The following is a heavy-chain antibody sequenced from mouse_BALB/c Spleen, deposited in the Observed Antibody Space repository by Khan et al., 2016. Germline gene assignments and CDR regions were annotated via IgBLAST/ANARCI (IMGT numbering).Heavy chain of an antibody. J-gene: IGHJ2*01. D-gene: IGHD1-2*01. CDR1: GFDFSRYW. Sequence: EVQLVESGGGLVQPGGSLKLSCAAAGFDFSRYWMSWVRQAPGKGLEWIGEINPDSSTINYTPSLKDKFIISRDNAKNTLYLQMSKVRSEDTALYFCARLHYYGYMNYWGQGTTLTVSS. CDR2: INPDSSTI. CDR3: ARLHYYGYMNY. V-gene: IGHV4-1*02.